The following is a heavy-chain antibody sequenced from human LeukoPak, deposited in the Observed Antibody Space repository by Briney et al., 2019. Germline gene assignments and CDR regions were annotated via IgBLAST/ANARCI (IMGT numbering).Heavy chain of an antibody. J-gene: IGHJ4*02. V-gene: IGHV3-15*01. CDR3: ARQFGDY. CDR2: IKTKTDGGTT. CDR1: GFTFSNAW. Sequence: GGSLRLSCAASGFTFSNAWMSWVRQAPGKGLEWVGRIKTKTDGGTTDYAAPVKGRFTISRDNSKNTLYLQMNSLRVEDTAVYYCARQFGDYWGQGTLVTVSS. D-gene: IGHD3-10*01.